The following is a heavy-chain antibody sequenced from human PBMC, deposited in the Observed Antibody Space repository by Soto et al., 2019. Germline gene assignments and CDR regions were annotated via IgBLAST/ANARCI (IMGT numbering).Heavy chain of an antibody. D-gene: IGHD6-19*01. CDR2: ISAYNGNT. V-gene: IGHV1-18*01. CDR3: ARDGASSGWPPDYYYYGMDV. J-gene: IGHJ6*02. Sequence: GASVKVSCKASGYTFTSYGISWVRQAPGQGLEWMGWISAYNGNTNYAQKLQGRVTMTTDTSTSTAYMELRSLRSDDTAVYYCARDGASSGWPPDYYYYGMDVWGQGTTVTVSS. CDR1: GYTFTSYG.